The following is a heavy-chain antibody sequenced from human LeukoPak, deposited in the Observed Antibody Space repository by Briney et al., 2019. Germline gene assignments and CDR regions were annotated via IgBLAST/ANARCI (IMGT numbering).Heavy chain of an antibody. CDR2: ISGSGGST. D-gene: IGHD6-13*01. Sequence: GGSLRLSCAASRFTFSDYYMSWIRQAPGKGLEWVSAISGSGGSTYYADSVKGRFTISRDNSKNTLYLQMNSLRAEDTAVYYCAATSQQLVTYPYYYYYGMDVWGQGTTVTVSS. CDR3: AATSQQLVTYPYYYYYGMDV. J-gene: IGHJ6*02. V-gene: IGHV3-23*01. CDR1: RFTFSDYY.